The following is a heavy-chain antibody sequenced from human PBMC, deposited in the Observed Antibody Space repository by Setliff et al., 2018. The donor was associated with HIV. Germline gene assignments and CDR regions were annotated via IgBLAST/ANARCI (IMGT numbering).Heavy chain of an antibody. Sequence: SETLSLTCLVSGDSMIPHYWSWIRQPPGRGLEWIGYISNYGSPSYSPSLESRVTILLDTSNNQFSLRLSSVTAADTAVYFCATTVDIVTTDDFWGQGILVTVSS. D-gene: IGHD5-12*01. V-gene: IGHV4-59*11. CDR2: ISNYGSP. CDR1: GDSMIPHY. CDR3: ATTVDIVTTDDF. J-gene: IGHJ4*02.